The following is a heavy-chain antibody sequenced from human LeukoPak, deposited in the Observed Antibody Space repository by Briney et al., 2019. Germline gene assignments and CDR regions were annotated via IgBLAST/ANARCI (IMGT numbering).Heavy chain of an antibody. Sequence: GGSLRLSCAASGFTFSNAWMSWVRQAPGKGLEWVGRVKSKTDGGTTDYAAPVKGRFTISRDDSKSTLYLQMNSLKTEDTAVYYCTTLLLAELLTYWGQGTLVTVSS. V-gene: IGHV3-15*01. CDR2: VKSKTDGGTT. J-gene: IGHJ4*02. CDR1: GFTFSNAW. D-gene: IGHD1-26*01. CDR3: TTLLLAELLTY.